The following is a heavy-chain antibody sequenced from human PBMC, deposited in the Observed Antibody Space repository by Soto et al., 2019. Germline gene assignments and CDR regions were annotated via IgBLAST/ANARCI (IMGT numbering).Heavy chain of an antibody. V-gene: IGHV3-15*01. CDR1: GFSFIYTW. J-gene: IGHJ4*02. Sequence: EVQLVESGGGLVESGGSLRLSCAASGFSFIYTWMGWVRQAPGKGLEWVGRIKTITDGGATDYAAPVKGRFTISRDDLKNTLYLQMNSLKSEDTAVYYCTTDPRDWGQGVLVTVSS. CDR2: IKTITDGGAT. CDR3: TTDPRD.